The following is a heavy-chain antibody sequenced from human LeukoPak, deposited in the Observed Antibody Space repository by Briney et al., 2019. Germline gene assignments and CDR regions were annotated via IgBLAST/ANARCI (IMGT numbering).Heavy chain of an antibody. Sequence: RRSLRLSCAPSGFTASSNYMSCVRQAPGKGVEWGSVIYSGGSTYYADSVKGRFTISRDNSKNTLYLQMNSLRAEDTAVYYWARGVQFLYWGQGTLVTVSS. V-gene: IGHV3-53*01. CDR1: GFTASSNY. J-gene: IGHJ4*02. CDR3: ARGVQFLY. D-gene: IGHD6-19*01. CDR2: IYSGGST.